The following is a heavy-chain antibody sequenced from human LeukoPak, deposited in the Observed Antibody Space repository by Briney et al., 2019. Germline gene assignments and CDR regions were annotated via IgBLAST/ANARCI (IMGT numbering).Heavy chain of an antibody. V-gene: IGHV1-69*13. Sequence: ASVKVSCKASGGTFSSYAISWVRQAPGQGLEWMGGIIPIFGTANYAQKFQGRVTVTADESTSTAYMELRSLRSDDTAVYYCARGPDAFDIWGQGTMVTVSS. CDR2: IIPIFGTA. CDR1: GGTFSSYA. J-gene: IGHJ3*02. CDR3: ARGPDAFDI.